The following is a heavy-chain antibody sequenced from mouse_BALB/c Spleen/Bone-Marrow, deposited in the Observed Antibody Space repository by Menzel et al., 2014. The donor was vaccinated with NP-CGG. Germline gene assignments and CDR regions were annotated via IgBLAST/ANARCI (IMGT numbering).Heavy chain of an antibody. CDR3: TRREYYRYDRAMDY. CDR1: GYTFTSYY. CDR2: INPSNGGT. Sequence: VQLKESGAELVKPGASVKLSCKASGYTFTSYYMYWVKQRPGQGLEWIGEINPSNGGTNFNEKFKSKATLTVDKSSSTAYMQLSSLTSEDSAVYYCTRREYYRYDRAMDYWGQGTSVTVSS. D-gene: IGHD2-14*01. J-gene: IGHJ4*01. V-gene: IGHV1S81*02.